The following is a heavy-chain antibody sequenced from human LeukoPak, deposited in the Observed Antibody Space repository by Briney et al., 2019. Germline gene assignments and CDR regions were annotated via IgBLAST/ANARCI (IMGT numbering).Heavy chain of an antibody. Sequence: SETLSLTCTVSGGSISTSSYYWGWIRQPPGKGLEYIGNLLYSGSTYRNPSLMTRVTISVYTSKNQFSLKLGSLPAADTAVYFCARASSSSVGSSFDVWGQGKMVTVSS. CDR1: GGSISTSSYY. D-gene: IGHD6-6*01. J-gene: IGHJ3*01. CDR3: ARASSSSVGSSFDV. V-gene: IGHV4-39*01. CDR2: LLYSGST.